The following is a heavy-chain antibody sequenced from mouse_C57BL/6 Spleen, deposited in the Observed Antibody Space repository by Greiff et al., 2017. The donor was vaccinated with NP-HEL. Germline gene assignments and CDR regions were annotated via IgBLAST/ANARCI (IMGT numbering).Heavy chain of an antibody. D-gene: IGHD1-1*01. V-gene: IGHV1-69*01. CDR1: GYTFTSYW. Sequence: QVQLQQPGAELVMPGASVKLSCKASGYTFTSYWMHWVKQRPGQGLEWIGEIDPSDSYTNYNQKFKGKATLTVDTSSSTAYMQLSSLTSEDSAVYYCARSSYYYGSSLAWFAYWGQGTLVTVSA. CDR3: ARSSYYYGSSLAWFAY. CDR2: IDPSDSYT. J-gene: IGHJ3*01.